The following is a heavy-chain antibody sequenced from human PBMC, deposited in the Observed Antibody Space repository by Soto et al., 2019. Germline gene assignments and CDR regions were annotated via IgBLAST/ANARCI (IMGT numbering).Heavy chain of an antibody. CDR1: GGTFSSNA. J-gene: IGHJ6*02. Sequence: ASVKVSCKASGGTFSSNAISWVRQAPGQGLEWMGGIIPIFGTANYAQKFQGRVTITADESTSTAYMELSSLRSEDTAVYYCARDKAGRRFGELLGGMDVWGQGTTVTVSS. D-gene: IGHD3-10*01. CDR3: ARDKAGRRFGELLGGMDV. V-gene: IGHV1-69*13. CDR2: IIPIFGTA.